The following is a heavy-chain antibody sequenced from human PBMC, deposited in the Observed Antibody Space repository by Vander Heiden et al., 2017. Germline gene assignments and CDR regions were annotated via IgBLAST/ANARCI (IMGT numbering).Heavy chain of an antibody. CDR3: ARVGAPWYFDL. CDR2: IYYSGST. D-gene: IGHD1-26*01. J-gene: IGHJ2*01. Sequence: QVQLQESVPGLDKPSDTLSLTFTVSGGSISSYYWSWSRQPPGKRLEWLGYIYYSGSTNYNPSLKSRVTISVDTSKNQFSLQLSSVTAADTAVYYCARVGAPWYFDLWGRGTLVTVSS. V-gene: IGHV4-59*07. CDR1: GGSISSYY.